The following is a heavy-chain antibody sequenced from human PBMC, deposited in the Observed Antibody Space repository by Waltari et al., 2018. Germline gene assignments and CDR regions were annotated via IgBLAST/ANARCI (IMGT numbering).Heavy chain of an antibody. D-gene: IGHD2-15*01. V-gene: IGHV4-39*01. CDR3: ARRSGSGGIWYFDY. CDR1: GGSISSSGLS. J-gene: IGHJ4*02. CDR2: ISYSGTT. Sequence: QLQLQESGPGLVKPSETLSLTCTVSGGSISSSGLSWGWMRRPPGREPEWIGSISYSGTTYYNPSLKSRRTISADTSRNQVSLKVTSVTAADTAVYYCARRSGSGGIWYFDYWGQGTRVTVSS.